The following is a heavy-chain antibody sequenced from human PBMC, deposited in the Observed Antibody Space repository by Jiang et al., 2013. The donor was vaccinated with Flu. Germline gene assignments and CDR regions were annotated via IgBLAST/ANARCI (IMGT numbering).Heavy chain of an antibody. V-gene: IGHV4-34*01. CDR3: ARGIRYCSSTSCSFYGMDV. J-gene: IGHJ6*02. D-gene: IGHD2-2*01. CDR1: GGSFSGYY. CDR2: INHSGST. Sequence: LLKPSETLSLTCAVYGGSFSGYYWSWIRQPPGKGLEWIGEINHSGSTNYNPSLKSRVTISVDTSKNQFSLKLSSVTAADTAVYYCARGIRYCSSTSCSFYGMDVWGQGTTVTVSS.